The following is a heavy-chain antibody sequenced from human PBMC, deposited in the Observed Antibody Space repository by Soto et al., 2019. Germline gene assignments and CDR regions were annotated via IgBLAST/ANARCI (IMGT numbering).Heavy chain of an antibody. CDR3: AKGVVPTDAFDI. CDR1: GFTFSSYA. J-gene: IGHJ3*02. Sequence: GGSLRLSCAASGFTFSSYAMSWVRQAPGKGLEWVSAISGSGGTTYYADSVKGRFTISRDNSKNTLYLQMNSLRAEDTAVYYCAKGVVPTDAFDIWGQGTMVTVSS. D-gene: IGHD2-2*01. CDR2: ISGSGGTT. V-gene: IGHV3-23*01.